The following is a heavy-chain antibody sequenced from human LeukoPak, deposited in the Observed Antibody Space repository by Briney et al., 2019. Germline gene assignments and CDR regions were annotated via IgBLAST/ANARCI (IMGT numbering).Heavy chain of an antibody. D-gene: IGHD3-9*01. CDR3: ARVDILTGYSFDY. CDR2: INPSGDNT. CDR1: GYTFTNNF. J-gene: IGHJ4*02. V-gene: IGHV1-46*01. Sequence: ASVKVSCKASGYTFTNNFMHWVRQAPGQGLEWIGIINPSGDNTWYAQKFQGRVTMTRDMATSTDYLEVSSLRSEDTAVYYCARVDILTGYSFDYWGQGTLVTVSS.